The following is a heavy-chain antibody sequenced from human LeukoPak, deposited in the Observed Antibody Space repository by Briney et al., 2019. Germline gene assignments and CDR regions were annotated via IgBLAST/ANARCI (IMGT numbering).Heavy chain of an antibody. CDR3: ARDTLFGMERPYYGMDV. CDR2: IYTAGFT. CDR1: GFTVSSYY. J-gene: IGHJ6*02. V-gene: IGHV3-53*01. Sequence: PGGSLRLSCAASGFTVSSYYMSWVRQAPGKGPEWLSVIYTAGFTHYADSVKGRFTISRDNSKNTLYLQMNSLRAEDTAVYYCARDTLFGMERPYYGMDVWGQGTTVTVSS. D-gene: IGHD3-3*01.